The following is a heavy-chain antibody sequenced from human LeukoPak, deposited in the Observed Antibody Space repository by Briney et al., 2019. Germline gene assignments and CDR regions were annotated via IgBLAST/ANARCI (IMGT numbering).Heavy chain of an antibody. CDR2: ISSSSSYI. J-gene: IGHJ4*02. CDR1: GFTFSSYS. D-gene: IGHD3-10*01. CDR3: ARVVWFGETIDY. Sequence: PGGSLRLSCAASGFTFSSYSMNWVRQAPGKGLGWVSSISSSSSYIYYADSVKGRFTISRDNAKNSLYLQMNSLRAEDTAVYYCARVVWFGETIDYWGQGTLVTVSS. V-gene: IGHV3-21*01.